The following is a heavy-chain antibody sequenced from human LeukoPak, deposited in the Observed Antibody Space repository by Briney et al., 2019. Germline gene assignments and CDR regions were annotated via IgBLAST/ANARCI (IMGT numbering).Heavy chain of an antibody. Sequence: GASVKVSCKASGYTFSSYGISWVRQAPGQGLEWMGWISANNGNTNYAQKLQGRVTITTDTSTSTAYMELRSLTSDDTAVYYCTRDLGTIWGQGTMVTVSS. V-gene: IGHV1-18*01. J-gene: IGHJ3*02. D-gene: IGHD1-1*01. CDR1: GYTFSSYG. CDR2: ISANNGNT. CDR3: TRDLGTI.